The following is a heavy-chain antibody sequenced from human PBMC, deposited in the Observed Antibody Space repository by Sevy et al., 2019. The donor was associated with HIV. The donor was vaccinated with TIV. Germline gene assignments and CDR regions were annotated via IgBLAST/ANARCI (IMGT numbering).Heavy chain of an antibody. D-gene: IGHD6-6*01. J-gene: IGHJ6*02. Sequence: GGSLRLSCTASGFTFGDYAMSWFRQAPGKGLEWVGFIRSKAYGGKTEYAASVKGRFTISRDDSKSIAYLKMNSLKTEDTAVYYCTRDPVKIIAARLSYYYGMDVWGQGTTVTVSS. CDR1: GFTFGDYA. V-gene: IGHV3-49*03. CDR2: IRSKAYGGKT. CDR3: TRDPVKIIAARLSYYYGMDV.